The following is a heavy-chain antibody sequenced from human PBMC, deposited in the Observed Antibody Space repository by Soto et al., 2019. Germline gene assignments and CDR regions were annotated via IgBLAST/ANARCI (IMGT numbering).Heavy chain of an antibody. V-gene: IGHV4-28*01. D-gene: IGHD4-17*01. J-gene: IGHJ3*02. CDR3: ARKNGVLDAFDI. CDR2: IYYSGST. Sequence: QVQLQESGPGLVKPSDTLSHTCAVSGYSISSSNWWGWIRQPPGKGLEWIGYIYYSGSTYYNPSLKSRVXXXVXXSKNQFSLNLSSVTAVDTAVYYCARKNGVLDAFDIWGQGTMVTVSS. CDR1: GYSISSSNW.